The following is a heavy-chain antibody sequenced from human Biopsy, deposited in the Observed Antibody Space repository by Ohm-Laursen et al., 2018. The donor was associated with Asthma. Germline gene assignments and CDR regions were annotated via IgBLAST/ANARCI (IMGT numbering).Heavy chain of an antibody. Sequence: SETLSLPCTVSGRSFHSSTWWSWVRHPPGTWLEWIGEFFHTWRTNYSSSLKSRDTISEDKSKNQFSLNLSAVTSADTAVYYSATLRVYCRGANCYFFNYWGQGTLVTVSS. V-gene: IGHV4-4*02. CDR3: ATLRVYCRGANCYFFNY. D-gene: IGHD2-2*01. CDR1: GRSFHSSTW. CDR2: FFHTWRT. J-gene: IGHJ4*02.